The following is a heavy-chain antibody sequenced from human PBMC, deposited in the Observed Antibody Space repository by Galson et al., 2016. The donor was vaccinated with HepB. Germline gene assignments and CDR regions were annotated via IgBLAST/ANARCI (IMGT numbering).Heavy chain of an antibody. J-gene: IGHJ6*02. Sequence: SLRLSCAASGFTFSSYWMHWVRQAPGKGLVWVSRISSDGSSTSYADSVKGRFTISRDNAKNTLYLQMNSLRAEDTAVYYCAKANGSGSSLYYYYGMDVWGQGTTVTVSS. CDR3: AKANGSGSSLYYYYGMDV. CDR1: GFTFSSYW. V-gene: IGHV3-74*01. D-gene: IGHD3-10*01. CDR2: ISSDGSST.